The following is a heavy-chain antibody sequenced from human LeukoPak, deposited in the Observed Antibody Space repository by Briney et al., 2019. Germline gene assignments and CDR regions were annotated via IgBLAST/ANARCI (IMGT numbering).Heavy chain of an antibody. CDR3: ARESLNDYGDYHYDY. Sequence: PGGSLRLSCAASGFTFSSYAMHWVRQAPGKGLEWVAVISYDGSNKYYADSVKGRFTISRDNSKNTLYLQMNSLRAEDTAVYYCARESLNDYGDYHYDYWGQGTLVTVSS. J-gene: IGHJ4*02. V-gene: IGHV3-30-3*01. D-gene: IGHD4-17*01. CDR2: ISYDGSNK. CDR1: GFTFSSYA.